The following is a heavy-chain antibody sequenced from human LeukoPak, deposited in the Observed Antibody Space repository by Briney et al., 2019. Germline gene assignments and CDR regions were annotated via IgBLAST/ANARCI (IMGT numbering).Heavy chain of an antibody. J-gene: IGHJ5*02. CDR2: INNDGSTT. D-gene: IGHD3-10*01. Sequence: GGSLRLSCVASGFTFNNNWMHWVRQAPGKGLVWVSRINNDGSTTSYADSVKGRFTISRDNAKNTLYLQMNNLRAEDTAVYYCARNLSFGAPYNWFDPWGQGTLVTVSS. CDR1: GFTFNNNW. CDR3: ARNLSFGAPYNWFDP. V-gene: IGHV3-74*01.